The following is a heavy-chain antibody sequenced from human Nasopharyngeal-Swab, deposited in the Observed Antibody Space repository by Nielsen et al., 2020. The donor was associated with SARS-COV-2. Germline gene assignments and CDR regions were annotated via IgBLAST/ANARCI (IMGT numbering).Heavy chain of an antibody. CDR2: MNPNSGNT. J-gene: IGHJ3*02. V-gene: IGHV1-8*01. D-gene: IGHD3-3*01. CDR3: ASRYYDFWSGYPSAFDI. Sequence: WVRQAPGQGLEWTGWMNPNSGNTGYAQKFQGRVTMTRNTSISTAYMELSSLRSEDTAVYYCASRYYDFWSGYPSAFDIWGQGTMVTVSS.